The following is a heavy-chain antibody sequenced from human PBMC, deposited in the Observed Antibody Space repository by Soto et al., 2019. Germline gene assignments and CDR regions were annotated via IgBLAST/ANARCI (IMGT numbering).Heavy chain of an antibody. D-gene: IGHD3-10*01. CDR2: VSSYNGNT. J-gene: IGHJ4*02. CDR1: GYTFTDHG. CDR3: AREVEGSYSPADF. Sequence: QVQWVQSGPEVKKPGASVTVSCKTSGYTFTDHGIDWVRQAPGQGLEWLGWVSSYNGNTNYAYNLKDRVIMTTDASASTAYMELRGLRSDDTAVYYCAREVEGSYSPADFWGQGTPVTVSS. V-gene: IGHV1-18*01.